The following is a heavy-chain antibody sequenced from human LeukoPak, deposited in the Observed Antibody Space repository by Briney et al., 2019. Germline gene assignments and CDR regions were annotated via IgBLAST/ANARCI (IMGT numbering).Heavy chain of an antibody. V-gene: IGHV1-8*03. CDR3: ARGGGDTAMDY. CDR2: MNPNSGNT. J-gene: IGHJ4*02. CDR1: GYTFTGYY. Sequence: GASVKVSCKASGYTFTGYYMHWVRQAPGQGLEWMGWMNPNSGNTGYAQKFQGRVTITRDTSASTAYMELSSLRSEDTAVYYCARGGGDTAMDYWGQGTLVTVSS. D-gene: IGHD5-18*01.